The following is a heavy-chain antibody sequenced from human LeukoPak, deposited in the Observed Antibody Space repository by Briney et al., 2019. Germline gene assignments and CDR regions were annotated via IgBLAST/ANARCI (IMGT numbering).Heavy chain of an antibody. J-gene: IGHJ4*02. CDR3: AKTGNPATGDY. D-gene: IGHD1-1*01. CDR2: ISTNGGST. Sequence: PGGSLGLSCAASGFTLSSYTMTWVRQAPGKGLEWVSTISTNGGSTYYADSVKGRFTISRDNSKNTLYLQMNSLRAEDTAVYYCAKTGNPATGDYWGQGTLVTVSS. CDR1: GFTLSSYT. V-gene: IGHV3-23*01.